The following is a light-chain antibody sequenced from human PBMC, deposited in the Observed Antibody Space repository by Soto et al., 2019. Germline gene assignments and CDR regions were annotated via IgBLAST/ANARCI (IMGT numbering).Light chain of an antibody. CDR3: QSYHSATPAGT. Sequence: DFQMTQSPSSLSASLGDRVTLTCRASQGINNHLAWFQQKPVQVPKVLIYAASTLHSGVPSRSSGSGSGTDSTLTISSMQPEDVEPYDCQSYHSATPAGTFGGGTKVEIK. V-gene: IGKV1-27*01. CDR1: QGINNH. CDR2: AAS. J-gene: IGKJ4*01.